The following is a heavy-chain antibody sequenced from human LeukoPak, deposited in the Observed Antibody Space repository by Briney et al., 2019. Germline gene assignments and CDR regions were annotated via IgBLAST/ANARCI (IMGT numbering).Heavy chain of an antibody. J-gene: IGHJ4*02. Sequence: GASVKVSCKASGYTFTDYYMHWVRQAPGQGLEWMGWINPNSGNTGYAQKFQGRVTMTRNTSISTAYMELSSLRSEDTAVYYCARGPVGYYGSGSYLHWGQGTLVTVSS. CDR1: GYTFTDYY. CDR2: INPNSGNT. V-gene: IGHV1-8*02. CDR3: ARGPVGYYGSGSYLH. D-gene: IGHD3-10*01.